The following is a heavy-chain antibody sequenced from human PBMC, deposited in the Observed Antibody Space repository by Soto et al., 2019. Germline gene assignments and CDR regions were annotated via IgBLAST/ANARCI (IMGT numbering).Heavy chain of an antibody. J-gene: IGHJ4*02. CDR1: GDSVSDDSAA. CDR3: ARDQSTVWFRWGFEY. CDR2: TYYRSAKWYN. D-gene: IGHD2-21*01. V-gene: IGHV6-1*01. Sequence: QVQLQQSGPGLVKPSQTLSLTCAISGDSVSDDSAAWTWIRQSPSRGLEWLGRTYYRSAKWYNDYALSVKSRITITADTPKNQFSLQLNSVTPEDTAVYYCARDQSTVWFRWGFEYWGQGTLVTVSS.